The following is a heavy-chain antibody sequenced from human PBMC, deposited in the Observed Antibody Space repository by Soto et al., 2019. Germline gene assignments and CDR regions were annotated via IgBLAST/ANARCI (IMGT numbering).Heavy chain of an antibody. J-gene: IGHJ4*02. CDR1: GGSISSGGYY. CDR3: ARGDYVSLTGRGGADY. Sequence: QVQLQESGPGLVKPSQTLSLTCTVSGGSISSGGYYWSWIRQHPGKGLEWIGYIYYSGSTYYNPSLKSIVTISVATSKNQFSLKLRSVTAADTAVYYCARGDYVSLTGRGGADYWGQGTLVTVSS. V-gene: IGHV4-31*01. CDR2: IYYSGST. D-gene: IGHD3-9*01.